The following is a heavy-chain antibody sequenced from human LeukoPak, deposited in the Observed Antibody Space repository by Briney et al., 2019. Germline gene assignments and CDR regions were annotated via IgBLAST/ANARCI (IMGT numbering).Heavy chain of an antibody. Sequence: SETLSLTCSVSGDSISYFYWSWIRQPAGKGLEWIGRTYTSGSTNYNPSLKSRVTMSVDMSKNQFSLKLSSMIAADTAVYYCARVSSSWYQDWYFDLWGRGTLVTVPS. CDR2: TYTSGST. D-gene: IGHD6-13*01. V-gene: IGHV4-4*07. CDR1: GDSISYFY. CDR3: ARVSSSWYQDWYFDL. J-gene: IGHJ2*01.